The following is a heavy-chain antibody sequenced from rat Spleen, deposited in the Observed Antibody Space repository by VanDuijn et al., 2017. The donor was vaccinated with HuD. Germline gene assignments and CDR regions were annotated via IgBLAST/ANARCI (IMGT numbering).Heavy chain of an antibody. CDR1: GFTFSDYG. J-gene: IGHJ2*01. CDR2: IIYDGSRT. D-gene: IGHD5-1*01. CDR3: ATSGSYFDY. V-gene: IGHV5S10*01. Sequence: EVQLVESGGGLVQPGRSMKLSCADSGFTFSDYGMAWIRQAPKKGLEWVATIIYDGSRTYYRDSVKGRFTISRDNAKSILYVQMDSLRPEDTATYYCATSGSYFDYWGQGVMVTVSS.